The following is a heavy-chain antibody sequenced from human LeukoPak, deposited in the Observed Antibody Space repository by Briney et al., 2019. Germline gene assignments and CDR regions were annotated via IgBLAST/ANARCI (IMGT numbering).Heavy chain of an antibody. V-gene: IGHV1-46*01. CDR3: ARDSGIAAAGIPDY. Sequence: ASVKVSCKASGGTFSSYAISWVRQAPGQGLEWMGIINPSGGSTSYAQKFQGRVTMTRDTSTSTVYMELSSLRSEDTAVYYCARDSGIAAAGIPDYWGQGTLVTVS. CDR2: INPSGGST. D-gene: IGHD6-13*01. J-gene: IGHJ4*02. CDR1: GGTFSSYA.